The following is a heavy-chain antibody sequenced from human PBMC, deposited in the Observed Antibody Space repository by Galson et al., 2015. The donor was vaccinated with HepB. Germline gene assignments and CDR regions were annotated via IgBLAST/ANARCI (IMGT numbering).Heavy chain of an antibody. CDR2: ISSAGDIQ. CDR3: ARDAMGRGSGSYSAFDY. D-gene: IGHD1-26*01. CDR1: GFTFNPYT. J-gene: IGHJ4*02. V-gene: IGHV3-30-3*01. Sequence: SLRLSCAASGFTFNPYTMQWVRQAPGKGLEWVAAISSAGDIQFHADSVKGRFTFSRDNSENMLYLQMNSLRVEDTAIYYCARDAMGRGSGSYSAFDYWGQGILVTVSS.